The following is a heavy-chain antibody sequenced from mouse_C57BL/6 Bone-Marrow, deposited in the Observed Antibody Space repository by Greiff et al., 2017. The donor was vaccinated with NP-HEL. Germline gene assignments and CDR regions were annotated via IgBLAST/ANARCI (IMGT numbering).Heavy chain of an antibody. CDR2: IRNKANGYTT. V-gene: IGHV7-3*01. J-gene: IGHJ4*01. CDR1: GFTFTDYY. D-gene: IGHD1-1*02. Sequence: EVKLVESGGGLVQPGGSLSLSCAASGFTFTDYYMSWVRQPPGKALEWLGFIRNKANGYTTEYSASVKGRFTISRYNSQSILYLQMNALRAEDSATYYGARYMSGGSFYYYAMDYWGQGTSVTVSS. CDR3: ARYMSGGSFYYYAMDY.